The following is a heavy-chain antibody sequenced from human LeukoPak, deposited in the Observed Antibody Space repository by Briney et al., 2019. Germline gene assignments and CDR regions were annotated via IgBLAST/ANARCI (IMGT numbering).Heavy chain of an antibody. CDR1: GFTFSSYW. D-gene: IGHD3-9*01. Sequence: PGGSLRLSCAASGFTFSSYWMHWVRQAPGKGLVWVSRINSDGSSTSYADSVKGRFTISRDNAKNTLYLQMNSLRAEDTAVYYCAKDPRDFDWLLYAGGWGQGTLVTVSS. CDR2: INSDGSST. V-gene: IGHV3-74*01. CDR3: AKDPRDFDWLLYAGG. J-gene: IGHJ4*02.